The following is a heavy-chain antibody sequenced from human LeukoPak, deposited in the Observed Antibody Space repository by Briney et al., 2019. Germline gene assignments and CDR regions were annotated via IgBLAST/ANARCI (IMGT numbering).Heavy chain of an antibody. CDR3: ASSGTYDSSGYYGFDY. CDR1: GGSFSGYY. J-gene: IGHJ4*02. D-gene: IGHD3-22*01. Sequence: SETLSLTCAVYGGSFSGYYWSWIRQPPGKGLEWIGEINHSGSTNYNPSLKSRVTISVDTSKNQFSPKLSSVTAADTAVYYCASSGTYDSSGYYGFDYWGQGTLVTVPS. CDR2: INHSGST. V-gene: IGHV4-34*01.